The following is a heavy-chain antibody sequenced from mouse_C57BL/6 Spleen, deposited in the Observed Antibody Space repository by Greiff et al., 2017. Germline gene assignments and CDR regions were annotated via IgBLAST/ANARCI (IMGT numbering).Heavy chain of an antibody. J-gene: IGHJ2*01. D-gene: IGHD1-1*01. Sequence: QVQLKQSGPELVKPGASVKISCKASGYSFTSYYIHWVKQRPGQGLEWIGWIYPGSGNTKYNEKFKGKATLTADTSSSTAYMQLSSLTSEDSAVYDCARCGYYGSNSLDYWGQGTTLTVAS. CDR1: GYSFTSYY. V-gene: IGHV1-66*01. CDR3: ARCGYYGSNSLDY. CDR2: IYPGSGNT.